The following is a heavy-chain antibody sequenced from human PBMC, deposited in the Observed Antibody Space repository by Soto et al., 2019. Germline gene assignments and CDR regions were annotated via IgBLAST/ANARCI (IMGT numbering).Heavy chain of an antibody. J-gene: IGHJ4*02. Sequence: PRLSCAASGFTFSSYSMNWVRQAPGKGLEWVSSISSSSSYIYYADSVKGRFTISRDNAKNSLYLQMNSLRAEDTAVYYCARSFSYDSSGYGVYWGQGTLVTVSS. CDR1: GFTFSSYS. CDR2: ISSSSSYI. D-gene: IGHD3-22*01. V-gene: IGHV3-21*01. CDR3: ARSFSYDSSGYGVY.